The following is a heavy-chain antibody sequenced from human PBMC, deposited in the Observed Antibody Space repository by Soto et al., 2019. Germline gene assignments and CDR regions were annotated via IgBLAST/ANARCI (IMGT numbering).Heavy chain of an antibody. CDR2: IDSDGSTT. CDR3: ARDQTYFNDSSGYYDS. D-gene: IGHD3-22*01. CDR1: GFTFSNCW. Sequence: PGGSLRLSCASSGFTFSNCWMHWVRQAPGKGQVWLSRIDSDGSTTSYAESVKGRFTISRDNAKNTLYLQMNSLRAEDSAVYYCARDQTYFNDSSGYYDSWGQRT. V-gene: IGHV3-74*01. J-gene: IGHJ5*01.